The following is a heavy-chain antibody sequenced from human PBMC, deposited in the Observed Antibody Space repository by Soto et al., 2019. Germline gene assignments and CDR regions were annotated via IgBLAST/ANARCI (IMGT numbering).Heavy chain of an antibody. V-gene: IGHV3-53*04. CDR1: GFTVRSNY. CDR3: ARGSGLVHKYYYYMDV. CDR2: IYSGGST. J-gene: IGHJ6*03. D-gene: IGHD6-19*01. Sequence: GSLRLSCAASGFTVRSNYMSWVRQAPGKGLEWVSVIYSGGSTYYADSVKGRFTISRHNSKNTLYLQMNSLRAEDTAVYYCARGSGLVHKYYYYMDVWGKGTTVTVSS.